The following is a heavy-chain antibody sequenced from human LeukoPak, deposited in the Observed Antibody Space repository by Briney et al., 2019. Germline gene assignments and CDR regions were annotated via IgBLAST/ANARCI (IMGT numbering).Heavy chain of an antibody. D-gene: IGHD6-19*01. CDR3: ARGWTAVAGRGYYFDY. CDR2: VYHSGST. V-gene: IGHV4-4*02. Sequence: PSETLSLTCAVSGGSISSSSWWSWVRQPPGKGLEGSGEVYHSGSTNYNPSLKSRVTISVDKSKNQFSLKLSSVTAADTAVYYCARGWTAVAGRGYYFDYWGQGTLVTVPS. CDR1: GGSISSSSW. J-gene: IGHJ4*02.